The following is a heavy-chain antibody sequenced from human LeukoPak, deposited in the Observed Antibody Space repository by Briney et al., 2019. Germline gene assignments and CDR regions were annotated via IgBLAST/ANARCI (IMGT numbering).Heavy chain of an antibody. CDR3: ARLDTALDY. Sequence: SETLSLTCTVSGGSLSSGDYYWNWNRQYPGKGLEWIGYIYYTGSTSYSPSLKSRVSISRDTSKNQFSLNLHSVTAADTAVYYCARLDTALDYWGQGTLVTVSS. CDR2: IYYTGST. D-gene: IGHD5-18*01. CDR1: GGSLSSGDYY. J-gene: IGHJ4*02. V-gene: IGHV4-31*03.